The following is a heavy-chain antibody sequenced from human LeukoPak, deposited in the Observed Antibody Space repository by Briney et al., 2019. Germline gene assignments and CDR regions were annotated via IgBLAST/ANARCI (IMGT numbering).Heavy chain of an antibody. V-gene: IGHV4-4*02. J-gene: IGHJ4*02. Sequence: GSLRLSCAASGGSISSSTWWSWVRQPPGKGLEWVGEIYHSGSTNYNPSLKSRVTISVDKSKNQFSLGLSSVTAADTAVYYCASKLFTLRYFDYWGQGTLVTVSS. D-gene: IGHD3-9*01. CDR1: GGSISSSTW. CDR3: ASKLFTLRYFDY. CDR2: IYHSGST.